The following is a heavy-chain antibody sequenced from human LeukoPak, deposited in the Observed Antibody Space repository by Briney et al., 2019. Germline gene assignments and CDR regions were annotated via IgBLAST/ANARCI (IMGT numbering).Heavy chain of an antibody. V-gene: IGHV3-7*01. CDR3: ARAPFTYDSSGDSFDI. CDR2: IKQDGSEK. CDR1: GFTFSSYW. D-gene: IGHD3-22*01. Sequence: PGGSLRPSCAASGFTFSSYWMSWVRQAPGKGLEWVANIKQDGSEKYYVDSVKGRFTISRDNAKNSLYLQMNSLRAEDTAVYYCARAPFTYDSSGDSFDIWGQGTMVTVSS. J-gene: IGHJ3*02.